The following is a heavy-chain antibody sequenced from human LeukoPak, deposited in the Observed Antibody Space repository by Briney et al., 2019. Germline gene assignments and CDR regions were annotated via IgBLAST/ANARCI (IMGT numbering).Heavy chain of an antibody. J-gene: IGHJ6*02. V-gene: IGHV3-30-3*01. CDR2: ISYDGSNK. D-gene: IGHD3-3*01. CDR3: AREETYYDFWSGYYYYGMDV. Sequence: GGSLRLSCAASGFTFSSYDMHWVRQAPGKGLEWVAVISYDGSNKYYADSVKGRFTISRDNSKNTLYLQMNSLRAEDTAVYYCAREETYYDFWSGYYYYGMDVWGQGTTVTVSS. CDR1: GFTFSSYD.